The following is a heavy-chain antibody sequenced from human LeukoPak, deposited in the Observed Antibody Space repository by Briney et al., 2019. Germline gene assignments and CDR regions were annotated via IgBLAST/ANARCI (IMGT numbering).Heavy chain of an antibody. D-gene: IGHD6-19*01. CDR2: IWYDGSNK. J-gene: IGHJ4*02. CDR1: GFTFSSYG. V-gene: IGHV3-33*01. Sequence: PGRSLRLSCAASGFTFSSYGMHWVRQAPGKGLEWVAVIWYDGSNKYYADSVKGRFTISRDNSKNTLYLQMNSLRAEDTAVYYCARAWLGEIFDYWGQGTLVTVSS. CDR3: ARAWLGEIFDY.